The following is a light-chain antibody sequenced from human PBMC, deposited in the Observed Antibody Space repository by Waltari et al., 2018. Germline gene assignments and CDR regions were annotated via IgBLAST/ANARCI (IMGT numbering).Light chain of an antibody. J-gene: IGLJ2*01. CDR2: YDS. Sequence: SYVVTQSPSVSVAPGETARIPCGGDHIGSKRGHWYQQRPGQPPVLVISYDSDRPSGIPERFSGSNSGNTATLTISWVEAEDEADYYCLVWHSTIDHQGVFGGGTKLTVL. CDR3: LVWHSTIDHQGV. V-gene: IGLV3-21*04. CDR1: HIGSKR.